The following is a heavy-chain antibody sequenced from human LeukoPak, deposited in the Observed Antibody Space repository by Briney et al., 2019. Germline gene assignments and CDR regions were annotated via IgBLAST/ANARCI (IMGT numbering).Heavy chain of an antibody. J-gene: IGHJ4*02. Sequence: GGSLRLSCAAAGFTFSSYGMHWVRQAPGKGLEWVAVISYDGSNKYYADSVKGRFTISRDNSKNTLYLQMNSLRAEDTAVYYCAKLLHPVSYYDSSGYYFDYWGQGTLVTVSS. CDR2: ISYDGSNK. D-gene: IGHD3-22*01. V-gene: IGHV3-30*18. CDR3: AKLLHPVSYYDSSGYYFDY. CDR1: GFTFSSYG.